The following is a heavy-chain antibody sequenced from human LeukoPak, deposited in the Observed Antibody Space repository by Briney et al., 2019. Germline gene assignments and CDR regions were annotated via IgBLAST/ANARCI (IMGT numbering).Heavy chain of an antibody. J-gene: IGHJ6*03. CDR2: IRHDGSNK. V-gene: IGHV3-30*02. CDR1: GFTFSSYG. D-gene: IGHD5-12*01. Sequence: GGSLRLSCAASGFTFSSYGMHWVRQAPGKGLEWVAFIRHDGSNKYYADSVKGRFTISRDNSKNTLYLQMNSLRAEDTAVYYCAKDERLGYNYYYYMDVWGKGTTVTVSS. CDR3: AKDERLGYNYYYYMDV.